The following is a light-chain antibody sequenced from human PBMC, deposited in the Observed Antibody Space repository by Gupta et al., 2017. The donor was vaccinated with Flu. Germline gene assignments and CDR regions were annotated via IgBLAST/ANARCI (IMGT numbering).Light chain of an antibody. Sequence: SSELTQDPAVSVALGQTVRITCQGDSLRSFYATWYQQKPGQAPVLVIYDENTRTPGTPDRFSGSSSGNTASVTITGAQAEDEADYYCHSRDNTDNHPFGGGTKLTVL. CDR1: SLRSFY. CDR3: HSRDNTDNHP. V-gene: IGLV3-19*01. J-gene: IGLJ2*01. CDR2: DEN.